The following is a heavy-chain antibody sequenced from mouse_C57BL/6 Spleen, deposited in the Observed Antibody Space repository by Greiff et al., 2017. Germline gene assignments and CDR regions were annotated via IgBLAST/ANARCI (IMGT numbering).Heavy chain of an antibody. J-gene: IGHJ4*01. V-gene: IGHV1-55*01. D-gene: IGHD2-4*01. CDR3: AREDDYGDAMDY. CDR2: IYPGSGST. Sequence: QVQLQQPGAELVKPGASVKMSCKASGYTFTSYWITWVKQRPGQGLEWIGDIYPGSGSTNYNEKFKSKATLTVDTSSSTAYMQLSSMTSEDSAFYYCAREDDYGDAMDYWGQGTSVTVSS. CDR1: GYTFTSYW.